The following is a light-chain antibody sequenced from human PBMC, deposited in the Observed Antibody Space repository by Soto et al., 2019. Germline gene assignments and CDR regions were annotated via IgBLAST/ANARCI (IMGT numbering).Light chain of an antibody. V-gene: IGKV2-28*01. Sequence: DIVMTQSPLSLPVTPGEPASIFCRSSQSLLHSDGYSYFDWYLQKPGQSPQLLISLGSTRASGVPDRFTGSGSGTDFTLRISRVEADDVGVYYCMQALQTPLTFGQGTRLEIK. CDR2: LGS. CDR3: MQALQTPLT. CDR1: QSLLHSDGYSY. J-gene: IGKJ5*01.